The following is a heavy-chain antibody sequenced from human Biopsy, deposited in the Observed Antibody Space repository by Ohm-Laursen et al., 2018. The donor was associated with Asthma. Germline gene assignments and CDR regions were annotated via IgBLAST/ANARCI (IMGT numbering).Heavy chain of an antibody. CDR1: GFTFGNFW. Sequence: GSLRLSCTASGFTFGNFWMSWGRQTPGKGLEWVATINGDGSQKSYVDSVTGRFTISRDNSKNSLHLEMNSLRAEDTAVYFCAGFVQAEEGVFWGQGARVTVSS. CDR2: INGDGSQK. J-gene: IGHJ4*02. V-gene: IGHV3-7*01. D-gene: IGHD2-15*01. CDR3: AGFVQAEEGVF.